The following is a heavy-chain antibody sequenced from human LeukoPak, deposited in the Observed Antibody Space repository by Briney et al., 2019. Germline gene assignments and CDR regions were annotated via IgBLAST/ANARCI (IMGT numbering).Heavy chain of an antibody. CDR1: GFTFSSYW. CDR2: TKQDGSEK. CDR3: ARDRDSSGYYDY. V-gene: IGHV3-7*01. D-gene: IGHD3-22*01. J-gene: IGHJ4*02. Sequence: GGSLRLSCAASGFTFSSYWMSWVRQAPGKGLEWVANTKQDGSEKYHVDSVKGRFTISRDNAKNSLYLQVNSLRAEDTAVYYCARDRDSSGYYDYWGQGTLVTVSS.